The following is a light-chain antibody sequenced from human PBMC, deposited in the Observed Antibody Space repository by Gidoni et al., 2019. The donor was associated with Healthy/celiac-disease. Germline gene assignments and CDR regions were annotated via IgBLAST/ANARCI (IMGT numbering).Light chain of an antibody. V-gene: IGKV1-39*01. CDR2: AAS. Sequence: DIQMTQSPSSLSASVGDRVTITCRASQSISSDLNLYQQKPGKAPKLLIYAASSLQVGVPSRFSGSGSGTDFTLTISSLQPEDFATYYCQQSYSTPYTFGQWTKLEIK. J-gene: IGKJ2*01. CDR1: QSISSD. CDR3: QQSYSTPYT.